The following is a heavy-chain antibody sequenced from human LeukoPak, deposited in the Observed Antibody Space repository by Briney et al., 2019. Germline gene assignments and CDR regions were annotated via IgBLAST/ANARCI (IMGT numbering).Heavy chain of an antibody. Sequence: GGSLRLSCAASGFTFDDYTMHWVCQAPGKGLEWVSLISWDGGSTYYADSVKGRFTISRDNSKNSLYLQMNSLRTEDTALYYCARGVYGMDVWGQGTTVTVSS. CDR1: GFTFDDYT. CDR2: ISWDGGST. CDR3: ARGVYGMDV. J-gene: IGHJ6*02. V-gene: IGHV3-43*01.